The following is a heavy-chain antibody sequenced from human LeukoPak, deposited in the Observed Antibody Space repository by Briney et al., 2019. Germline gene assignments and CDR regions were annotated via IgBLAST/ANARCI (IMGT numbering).Heavy chain of an antibody. Sequence: ASVTVSYKASGYTFTDYYMHWVRQAPGQGGEWMGWINPNSGGTKYAQKFQGRVTMTSDTSISTAYMELSRLRSDDTAVYYCARDIVMVTYWFDPWGQRTLVTVSS. CDR3: ARDIVMVTYWFDP. CDR2: INPNSGGT. V-gene: IGHV1-2*02. D-gene: IGHD5-18*01. J-gene: IGHJ5*02. CDR1: GYTFTDYY.